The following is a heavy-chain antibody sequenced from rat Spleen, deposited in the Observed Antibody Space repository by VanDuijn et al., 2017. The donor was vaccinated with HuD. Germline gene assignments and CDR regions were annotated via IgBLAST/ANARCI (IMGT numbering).Heavy chain of an antibody. J-gene: IGHJ2*01. D-gene: IGHD1-10*01. V-gene: IGHV5-7*01. Sequence: EVQLVESGGGLVQPGRSLKLSCAVSGFTFSDYYMAWVRQAPTKGLEWVATISYDGSNTHYRDSVKGRFTISRDNAKSTLYLQMDSLRSEDTATYFCARPDYNRFDYWGQGVMVTVSS. CDR2: ISYDGSNT. CDR3: ARPDYNRFDY. CDR1: GFTFSDYY.